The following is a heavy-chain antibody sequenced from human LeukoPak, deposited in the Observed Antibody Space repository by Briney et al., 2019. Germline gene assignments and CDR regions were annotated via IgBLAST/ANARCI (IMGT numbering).Heavy chain of an antibody. V-gene: IGHV3-23*01. J-gene: IGHJ4*02. CDR1: GFTFSSYA. Sequence: GGSLRLSCAASGFTFSSYAMSWVRQAPGKGLEWVSAISGSGGGTFYADSVKGRFTISRDNSKNTLYLQMNSLRAEDTAVYYCAKDQYYYHNSGHPTEYWDQGTLVTVSS. CDR2: ISGSGGGT. D-gene: IGHD3-22*01. CDR3: AKDQYYYHNSGHPTEY.